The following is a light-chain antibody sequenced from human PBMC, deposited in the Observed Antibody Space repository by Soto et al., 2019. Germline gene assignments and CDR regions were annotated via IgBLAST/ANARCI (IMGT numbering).Light chain of an antibody. V-gene: IGLV2-14*03. Sequence: QSALTQPASVSGSPGQSITISCTGTSSDIGRYDYVSWYQQFPGKAPKLMIYRVINRPSGVSDRFSGSKSGNSASLSISGIQPEDEASYFCGSYTSATTWVFGGGTKVTVL. CDR1: SSDIGRYDY. CDR2: RVI. J-gene: IGLJ3*02. CDR3: GSYTSATTWV.